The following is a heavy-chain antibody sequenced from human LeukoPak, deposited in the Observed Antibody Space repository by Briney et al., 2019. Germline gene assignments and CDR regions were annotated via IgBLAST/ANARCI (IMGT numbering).Heavy chain of an antibody. D-gene: IGHD5-24*01. V-gene: IGHV3-53*01. Sequence: GGSLRLSCAASGFTFSSYEMNWVRQAPGKGLEWVSFIYSAGSTHYSDSVKGRFTISIDNSKNTVYLQINSLTAEDTAVYYCGRDSRWAQPDYWXQGTLXTVSX. J-gene: IGHJ4*02. CDR3: GRDSRWAQPDY. CDR1: GFTFSSYE. CDR2: IYSAGST.